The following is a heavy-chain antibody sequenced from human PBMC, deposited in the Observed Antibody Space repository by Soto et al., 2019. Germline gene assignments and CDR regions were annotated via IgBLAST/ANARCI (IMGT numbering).Heavy chain of an antibody. J-gene: IGHJ4*02. D-gene: IGHD2-2*01. CDR2: IIPIFGTA. Sequence: QVQLVQSGAEVKKPGSSVKVSYKASGGTFSSYAISWVRQAPGQGLEWMGGIIPIFGTANYAQKFQGRVTITADESTSTAYMELSSLRSEDTAVYYCARDSGRDCISTSCHIEYWGQGTLVTVSS. CDR1: GGTFSSYA. V-gene: IGHV1-69*12. CDR3: ARDSGRDCISTSCHIEY.